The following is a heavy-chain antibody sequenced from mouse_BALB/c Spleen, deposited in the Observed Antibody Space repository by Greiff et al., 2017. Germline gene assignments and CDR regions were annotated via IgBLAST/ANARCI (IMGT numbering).Heavy chain of an antibody. V-gene: IGHV1S81*02. J-gene: IGHJ2*01. CDR3: ARGDYVSRRDFDD. Sequence: QVQLQQPGAELVKPGASVKLSCKASGYTFTSYWMHWVKQRPGQGLEWIGEINPSNGRTNYNEKFKSKATLTVDKSSSTAYMQLSSLTSEDSAVYYCARGDYVSRRDFDDWGQGTTLTVSS. CDR1: GYTFTSYW. CDR2: INPSNGRT. D-gene: IGHD1-1*01.